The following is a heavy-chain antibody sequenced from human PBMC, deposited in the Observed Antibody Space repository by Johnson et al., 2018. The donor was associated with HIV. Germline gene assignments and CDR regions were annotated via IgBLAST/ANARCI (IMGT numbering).Heavy chain of an antibody. D-gene: IGHD3-22*01. CDR1: GFTFRSYA. V-gene: IGHV3-48*04. J-gene: IGHJ3*02. Sequence: EVQVVESGGGVVQPGRSLRLSCAASGFTFRSYAIHWVRQAPGKGLEWVSYISSSGSTIYYADPVKGRFTISRDNAKNSMYLHMNSLRAEDTAVYYCALTSYYDSRGAFDIWGQGTMVTVSS. CDR3: ALTSYYDSRGAFDI. CDR2: ISSSGSTI.